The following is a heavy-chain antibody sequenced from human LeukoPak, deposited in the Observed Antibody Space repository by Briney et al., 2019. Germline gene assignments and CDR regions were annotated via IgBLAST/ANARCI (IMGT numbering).Heavy chain of an antibody. CDR3: ADWGGDRPFFDY. V-gene: IGHV4-39*01. D-gene: IGHD4-17*01. J-gene: IGHJ4*02. CDR1: GGSISSSSYY. Sequence: KPSETLSLTCTVSGGSISSSSYYWGWIRQPPGKGLEWIGSIYYSGSTYYNPSLKSRVTISVDTSKNQFSLKLSSVTAADTAVYYCADWGGDRPFFDYWGQGTLVTVSS. CDR2: IYYSGST.